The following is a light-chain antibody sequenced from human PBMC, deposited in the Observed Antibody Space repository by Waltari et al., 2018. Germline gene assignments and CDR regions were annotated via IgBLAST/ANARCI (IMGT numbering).Light chain of an antibody. J-gene: IGKJ5*01. CDR2: GTS. Sequence: ELGMTQSPGTLSVSPGERATLSCRARQSINCNLAWYQQKSGQAPRLLIYGTSTRATGIPARFSGSGSGTEFTLTISSLQSEDFAVYYCQQYNDWPDTFGQGTRLEIK. CDR3: QQYNDWPDT. CDR1: QSINCN. V-gene: IGKV3-15*01.